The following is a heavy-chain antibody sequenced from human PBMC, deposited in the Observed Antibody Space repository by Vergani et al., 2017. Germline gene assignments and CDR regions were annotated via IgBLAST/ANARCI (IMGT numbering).Heavy chain of an antibody. J-gene: IGHJ5*02. D-gene: IGHD5-18*01. Sequence: QVQLQESGPGLVKPSETLSLTCTVSGYSISSGYYWGWIWQPPGKGLEWIGSIYHSGSTYYNPSLKSRVTISVDTSKNQFSLKLSSVTAADTAVYYCARGFPIAAGGYSYGNWFDPWGQGTLVTVSS. CDR3: ARGFPIAAGGYSYGNWFDP. CDR2: IYHSGST. CDR1: GYSISSGYY. V-gene: IGHV4-38-2*02.